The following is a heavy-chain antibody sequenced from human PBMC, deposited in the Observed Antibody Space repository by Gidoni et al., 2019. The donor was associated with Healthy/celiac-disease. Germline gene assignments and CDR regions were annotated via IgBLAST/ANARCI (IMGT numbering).Heavy chain of an antibody. CDR3: ARLLGYCSSTSCLRAGMDV. CDR2: ISSSSSYI. J-gene: IGHJ6*02. Sequence: EVQLVESGGGLVKPGGSLRLSCAASGFTFSSYSMNWVRQDPGKGREGVSSISSSSSYISYADSGKGRFTISRDNAKNSLYLQMNSLRAEDTAVYYCARLLGYCSSTSCLRAGMDVWGQGTTVTVSS. V-gene: IGHV3-21*01. CDR1: GFTFSSYS. D-gene: IGHD2-2*01.